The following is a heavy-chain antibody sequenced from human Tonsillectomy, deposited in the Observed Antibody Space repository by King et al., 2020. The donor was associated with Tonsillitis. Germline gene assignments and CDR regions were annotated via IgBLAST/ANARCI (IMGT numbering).Heavy chain of an antibody. Sequence: VQLVESGAEVKKPGESLKISCKGSGYNFTNYWIAWVRQMPGKGLEWMGIIYPADSDTRFSPSFQGQVTISVDKSISTAYLQWSSLKASDTAMYYCTSLSGYLSSDYWGQGTLVTVSS. D-gene: IGHD3-16*02. CDR3: TSLSGYLSSDY. V-gene: IGHV5-51*03. CDR1: GYNFTNYW. J-gene: IGHJ4*02. CDR2: IYPADSDT.